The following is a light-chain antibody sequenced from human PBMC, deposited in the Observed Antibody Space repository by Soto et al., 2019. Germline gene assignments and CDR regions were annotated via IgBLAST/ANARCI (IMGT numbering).Light chain of an antibody. Sequence: EIVLTQSPGTLSLSPGERATLSCRASQTFSSSYLAWFQQKPGQAPRLLIYGASSRAPDIPYRFSGSGSGTDFTLTISRLEPEDFAVYYCHQYGSSQFSFGPGTKVDIK. V-gene: IGKV3-20*01. CDR1: QTFSSSY. CDR3: HQYGSSQFS. J-gene: IGKJ3*01. CDR2: GAS.